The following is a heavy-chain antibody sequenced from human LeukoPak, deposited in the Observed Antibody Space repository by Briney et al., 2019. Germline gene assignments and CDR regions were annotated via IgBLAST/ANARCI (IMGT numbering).Heavy chain of an antibody. Sequence: GGSLRLSCTASGFTFSHYEMNWVRQAPGKGLEWISFITTSGSTTYYADSVKGRFTISRDNAKNSLYLQMSSLRAEDTALYYCARVTGYWGSGNYFFDYWGQGTLVTVSS. CDR3: ARVTGYWGSGNYFFDY. CDR2: ITTSGSTT. J-gene: IGHJ4*02. D-gene: IGHD3-10*01. V-gene: IGHV3-48*03. CDR1: GFTFSHYE.